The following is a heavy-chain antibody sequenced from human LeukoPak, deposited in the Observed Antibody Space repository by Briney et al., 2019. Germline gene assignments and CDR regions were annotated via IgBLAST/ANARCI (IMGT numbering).Heavy chain of an antibody. CDR1: GFTFSSYG. CDR3: ARDGELAYYYDSSGYFDY. Sequence: GRSLRLSCAASGFTFSSYGMHWVRQAPGKGLEWVAVIWYDGSNKYYADSVKGRFTISRDNSKNTLYLQMSSLRAEDTAVYYCARDGELAYYYDSSGYFDYWGQGTLVTVSS. J-gene: IGHJ4*02. D-gene: IGHD3-22*01. V-gene: IGHV3-33*01. CDR2: IWYDGSNK.